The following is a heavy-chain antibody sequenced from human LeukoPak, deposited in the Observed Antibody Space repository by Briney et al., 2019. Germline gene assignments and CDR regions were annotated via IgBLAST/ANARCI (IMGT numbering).Heavy chain of an antibody. V-gene: IGHV4-39*07. CDR3: ARVNSSSWQFDY. CDR1: GGSISSSSYY. D-gene: IGHD6-13*01. J-gene: IGHJ4*02. CDR2: IYYSGST. Sequence: SETLSLTCTVSGGSISSSSYYWGWIRQPPGKGLEWIGCIYYSGSTYYNPSLKSRVTISVDTSKNQFSLKLSSVTAADTAVYYCARVNSSSWQFDYWGQGTLVTVSS.